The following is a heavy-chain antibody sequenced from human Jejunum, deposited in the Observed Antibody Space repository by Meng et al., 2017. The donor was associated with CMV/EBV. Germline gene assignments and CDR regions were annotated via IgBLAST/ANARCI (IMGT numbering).Heavy chain of an antibody. Sequence: SGVIFDEYTMHWVRQAPGKGLEWVSLISWDSYSRDYIDSMKGRFTISRDNSKNSLYLQMNSLRTEDTALYYCAKDNEGDYQGQFDNWGQGTLVTVSS. CDR3: AKDNEGDYQGQFDN. J-gene: IGHJ4*02. D-gene: IGHD4-17*01. CDR1: GVIFDEYT. V-gene: IGHV3-43*01. CDR2: ISWDSYSR.